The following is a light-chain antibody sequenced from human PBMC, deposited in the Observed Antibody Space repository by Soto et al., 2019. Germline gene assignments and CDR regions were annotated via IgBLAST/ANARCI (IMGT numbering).Light chain of an antibody. V-gene: IGKV3-15*01. CDR1: QSISDT. CDR3: LQYGSSRWA. J-gene: IGKJ1*01. Sequence: EIVMTQSPATLSLSPGGRATLSCRASQSISDTLAWYQQKPGQAPRLLIHGASTRATGFPARFSGSGSGTDFTLTISSLESEDFAVYCCLQYGSSRWAFGQGTNVDIK. CDR2: GAS.